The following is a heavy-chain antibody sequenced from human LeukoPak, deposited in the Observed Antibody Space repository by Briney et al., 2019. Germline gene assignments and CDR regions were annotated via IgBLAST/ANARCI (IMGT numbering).Heavy chain of an antibody. J-gene: IGHJ4*02. V-gene: IGHV3-23*01. CDR1: GFTFSSYA. CDR3: AKDPDYYGSGSYYNLDYFDY. Sequence: GGSLRLSCAASGFTFSSYAMSCVRQAPGKGLEWVSAISGSGGSTYYADSVKGRFTISRDNSKNTLYLQMNSLRAEDTAVYYCAKDPDYYGSGSYYNLDYFDYWGQGTLVTVSS. D-gene: IGHD3-10*01. CDR2: ISGSGGST.